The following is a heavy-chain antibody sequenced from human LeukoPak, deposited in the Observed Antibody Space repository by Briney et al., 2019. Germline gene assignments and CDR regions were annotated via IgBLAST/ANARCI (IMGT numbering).Heavy chain of an antibody. J-gene: IGHJ6*02. CDR3: ARGLIPPYCSGGSCYSDYYYYGMDV. V-gene: IGHV1-69*13. Sequence: ASVKVSCKASGGTFSSYAISWVRQAPGQGLEWMGGIIPIFGTANYAQKFQGRVTITADESTSTAYMELSSLRSEDTAVYYCARGLIPPYCSGGSCYSDYYYYGMDVWGQGTTVTVSS. D-gene: IGHD2-15*01. CDR2: IIPIFGTA. CDR1: GGTFSSYA.